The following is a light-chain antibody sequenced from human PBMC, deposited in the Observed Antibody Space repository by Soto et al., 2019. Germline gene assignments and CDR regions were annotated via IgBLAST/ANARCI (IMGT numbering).Light chain of an antibody. CDR1: QGVSSSY. J-gene: IGKJ5*01. V-gene: IGKV3-20*01. CDR3: QQYGSSPPIT. Sequence: IVLTQSPGTLSLSPGERSTLSCRASQGVSSSYLGWYQQKPGQAPRLLIYGASSRATGIPDRFSGSGSGTGFTLTISRLEPEDFAVYYCQQYGSSPPITFGQGTRLEIK. CDR2: GAS.